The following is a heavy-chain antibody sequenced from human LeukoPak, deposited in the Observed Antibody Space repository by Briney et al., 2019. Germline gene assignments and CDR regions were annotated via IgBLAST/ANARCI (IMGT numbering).Heavy chain of an antibody. V-gene: IGHV4-61*01. D-gene: IGHD2-15*01. CDR1: GGSISSSSYY. Sequence: SETLSLTCTVSGGSISSSSYYWSWIRQPPGKGLEWIGYIYYSGSTYYNPSLKSRVTISVDTSKNQFSLKLSSVTAADTAVYYCARTTEGYCRGRSCYSYYYYMDVWGKGTTVTVSS. CDR3: ARTTEGYCRGRSCYSYYYYMDV. J-gene: IGHJ6*03. CDR2: IYYSGST.